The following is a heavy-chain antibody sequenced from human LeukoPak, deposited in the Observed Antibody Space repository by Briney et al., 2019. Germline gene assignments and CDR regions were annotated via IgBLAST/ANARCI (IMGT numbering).Heavy chain of an antibody. CDR1: GYSISRGYY. Sequence: TSETLSLTCTVSGYSISRGYYWGWIRQPPGKGLEWIGSIYHSGSTYYNLSLKSRVTISVDTSKNQFSLKLSSVTAADTAVYYCARRTFECHVDYWGQGTLVTVSS. J-gene: IGHJ4*02. CDR3: ARRTFECHVDY. V-gene: IGHV4-38-2*02. CDR2: IYHSGST. D-gene: IGHD3-3*01.